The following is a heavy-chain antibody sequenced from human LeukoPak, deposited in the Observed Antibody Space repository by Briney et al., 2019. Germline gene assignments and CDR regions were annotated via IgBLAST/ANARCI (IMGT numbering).Heavy chain of an antibody. V-gene: IGHV4-30-2*01. CDR3: ARGFYGAGSHFDF. D-gene: IGHD3-10*01. CDR1: GGSFSSGDYP. Sequence: SETLSLTCAVYGGSFSSGDYPWSWIRQPPGKGLEWIGYIFHTGHTSYNPSLKSRVTISVDMSKNQLSLRLTSVTAADTAVYYCARGFYGAGSHFDFWGQGTLVTVSS. CDR2: IFHTGHT. J-gene: IGHJ4*02.